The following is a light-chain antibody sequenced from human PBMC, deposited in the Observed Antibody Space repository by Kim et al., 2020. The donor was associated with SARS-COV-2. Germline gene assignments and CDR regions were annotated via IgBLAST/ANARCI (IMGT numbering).Light chain of an antibody. CDR2: SNN. Sequence: QSVLTQPPSASGTPGQRVTISCSGSSSNIGTNTVNWYQQLPGTAPKLLIYSNNQRPSGVPDRVSGSESGTSASLAISGLQSEDEADYYCAAWDDSLSGPVFGGGTQLTVL. CDR1: SSNIGTNT. V-gene: IGLV1-44*01. J-gene: IGLJ3*02. CDR3: AAWDDSLSGPV.